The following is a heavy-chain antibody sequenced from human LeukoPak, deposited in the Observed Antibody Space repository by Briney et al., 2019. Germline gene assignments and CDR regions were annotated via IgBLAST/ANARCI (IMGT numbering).Heavy chain of an antibody. CDR1: GFTVSSNY. CDR3: AKEGGSGSYLPDYFDY. Sequence: GGSLRLSCAASGFTVSSNYMSWVRQAPGKGLEWVAVISYDGSNKYYADSVKGRFTISRDNSKNTLYLQMNSLRAEDTAVYYCAKEGGSGSYLPDYFDYWGQGTLVTVSS. J-gene: IGHJ4*02. CDR2: ISYDGSNK. D-gene: IGHD3-10*01. V-gene: IGHV3-30*18.